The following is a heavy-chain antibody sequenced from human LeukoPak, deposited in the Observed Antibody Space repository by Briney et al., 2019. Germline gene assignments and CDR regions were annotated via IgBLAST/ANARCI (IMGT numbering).Heavy chain of an antibody. CDR1: GYSISSGDY. V-gene: IGHV4-38-2*01. D-gene: IGHD3-16*01. J-gene: IGHJ6*03. Sequence: PSETLSLTCAVSGYSISSGDYWAWIRQPPGKGLEWIGSIYHSGSTYYNPSLKSRVTISVDTSKNQFSLKLSSVTAADTAVYFCARGGYYYYYMGVWGKGTTVTVSS. CDR2: IYHSGST. CDR3: ARGGYYYYYMGV.